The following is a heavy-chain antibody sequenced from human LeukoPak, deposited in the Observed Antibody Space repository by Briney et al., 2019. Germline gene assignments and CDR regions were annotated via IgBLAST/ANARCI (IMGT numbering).Heavy chain of an antibody. V-gene: IGHV3-9*01. Sequence: GGSLRLSCAASGFTFDDYAMHWVRQAPGKGLEWVSGISWNSGSIGYADSVKCRFTISRDNAKNSLYLQMSSLRAEDTALYYCAKAYGSGSYELFDYWGQGTLVTVSS. CDR1: GFTFDDYA. J-gene: IGHJ4*02. D-gene: IGHD3-10*01. CDR2: ISWNSGSI. CDR3: AKAYGSGSYELFDY.